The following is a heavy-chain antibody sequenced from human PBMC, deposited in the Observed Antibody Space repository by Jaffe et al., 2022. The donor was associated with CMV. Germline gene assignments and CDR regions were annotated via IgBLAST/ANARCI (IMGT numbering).Heavy chain of an antibody. V-gene: IGHV3-33*08. CDR2: IWYDGSNK. D-gene: IGHD3-10*01. CDR1: GFTFSSYG. J-gene: IGHJ6*03. CDR3: ARDYGSGSYDYYYYMDV. Sequence: QVQLVESGGGVVQPGRSLRLSCAASGFTFSSYGMHWVRQAPGKGLEWVAVIWYDGSNKYYADSVKGRFTISRDNSKNTLYLQMNSLRAEDTAVYYCARDYGSGSYDYYYYMDVWGKGTTVTVSS.